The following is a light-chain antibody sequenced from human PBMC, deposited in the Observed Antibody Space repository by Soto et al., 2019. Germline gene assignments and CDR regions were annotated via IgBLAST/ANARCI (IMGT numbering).Light chain of an antibody. V-gene: IGLV1-40*01. CDR2: SNT. J-gene: IGLJ1*01. Sequence: QAVVTQPPSVSGAPGQTVAISCTGSSSNIGAGFDVHWYQQVPGTAPKLVLYSNTARPSGVTDRFSGSRSGSSGSLAITGLQPEDEADYYCQSYDSGVTGSVFGTGTKLTVL. CDR3: QSYDSGVTGSV. CDR1: SSNIGAGFD.